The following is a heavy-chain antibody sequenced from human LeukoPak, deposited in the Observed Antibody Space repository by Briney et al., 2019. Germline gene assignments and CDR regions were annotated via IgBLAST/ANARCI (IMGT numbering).Heavy chain of an antibody. CDR2: ISYSGST. CDR3: ARVPRSSGTYWLDPYYFDY. J-gene: IGHJ4*02. Sequence: SETLSLTCTVSRASINNYYWSWIRQPLGRGLECIGYISYSGSTNYNPSLKSRVTISIDTSTKQFFLRLSSVTAADTAVYYCARVPRSSGTYWLDPYYFDYWGQGTLVTVSS. D-gene: IGHD1-26*01. V-gene: IGHV4-59*01. CDR1: RASINNYY.